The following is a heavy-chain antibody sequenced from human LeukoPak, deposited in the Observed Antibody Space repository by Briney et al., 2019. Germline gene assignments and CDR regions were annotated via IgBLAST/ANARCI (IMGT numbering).Heavy chain of an antibody. D-gene: IGHD3-22*01. Sequence: PGGSLRLSCAASGFTFSSYAMHWVRQAPGKGLEWVAVISYDGSNKYYADSVKGRFTISRDNSKNTLYLQMNSLRAEDTAVYYCAKVALGFITMIVVGPFDYWGQGTLVTVSS. J-gene: IGHJ4*02. CDR2: ISYDGSNK. V-gene: IGHV3-30-3*01. CDR1: GFTFSSYA. CDR3: AKVALGFITMIVVGPFDY.